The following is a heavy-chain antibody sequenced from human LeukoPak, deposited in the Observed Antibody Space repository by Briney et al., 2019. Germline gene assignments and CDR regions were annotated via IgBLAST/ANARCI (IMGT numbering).Heavy chain of an antibody. CDR2: IYPGDSDT. J-gene: IGHJ4*02. V-gene: IGHV5-51*01. Sequence: GESLKISCKGSGYSFTSYWIGWVRQMPGKGLEWMGIIYPGDSDTRYSPSFQGQVTVSADKSISTAYLQWSSLKASDTAMYYCARVDCSSTSCYSLDYWGQGTLVTVSS. D-gene: IGHD2-2*01. CDR1: GYSFTSYW. CDR3: ARVDCSSTSCYSLDY.